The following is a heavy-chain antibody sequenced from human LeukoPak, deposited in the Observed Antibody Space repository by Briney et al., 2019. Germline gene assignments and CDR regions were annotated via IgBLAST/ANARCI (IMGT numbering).Heavy chain of an antibody. CDR3: ARDYTTYYYDSSGYYVVWFDP. D-gene: IGHD3-22*01. Sequence: GASVKVSCKASGYTFTGYYMHWVRRAPGQGLEWMGWINPNSGGTNYAQKFQGRVTMTRDTSISTAYMELSRLRSDDTAVYYCARDYTTYYYDSSGYYVVWFDPWGQGTLVTVSS. CDR1: GYTFTGYY. CDR2: INPNSGGT. V-gene: IGHV1-2*02. J-gene: IGHJ5*02.